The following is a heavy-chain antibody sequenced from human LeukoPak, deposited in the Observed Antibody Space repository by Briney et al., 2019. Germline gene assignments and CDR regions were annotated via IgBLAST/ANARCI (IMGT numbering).Heavy chain of an antibody. CDR1: GGSLSSYN. CDR2: IYYSGST. J-gene: IGHJ4*02. V-gene: IGHV4-59*01. D-gene: IGHD7-27*01. Sequence: ETLSLTCTVSGGSLSSYNRSCIRQPPGEGLEWIGYIYYSGSTNYNPSLKSRVTISVDTSKNQFSLKLSSVTAADTAVYYCARSSLGTYYFDYWGQGTLVTVSS. CDR3: ARSSLGTYYFDY.